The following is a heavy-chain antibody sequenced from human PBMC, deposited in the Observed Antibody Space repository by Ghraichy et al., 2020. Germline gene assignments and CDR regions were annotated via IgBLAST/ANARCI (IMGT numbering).Heavy chain of an antibody. D-gene: IGHD5-12*01. V-gene: IGHV1-18*04. CDR3: ARRLLIGRRFDAFDI. Sequence: ASVKVSCKASGYTFTSYGISWVRQAPGQGLEWMGWISAYNGNTNYAQKLQGRVTMTTDTSTSTAYMELRSLRSDDTAVYYCARRLLIGRRFDAFDIWGQGTMVTVSS. CDR2: ISAYNGNT. J-gene: IGHJ3*02. CDR1: GYTFTSYG.